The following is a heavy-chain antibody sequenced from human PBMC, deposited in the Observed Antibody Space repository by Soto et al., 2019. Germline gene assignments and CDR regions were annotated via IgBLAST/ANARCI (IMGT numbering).Heavy chain of an antibody. Sequence: QLQLQESGSGLVKPSQTLSLSCAVSGASISTYGYTWTWIRQPLGKGLEWIGYMYHSGNTYYNSSLKSRVTFSVDRSKNQFSLTLTSVTAADTAVYYCARVTGKDGYKPIDSWGQGTLVIVSS. D-gene: IGHD2-21*01. CDR3: ARVTGKDGYKPIDS. J-gene: IGHJ4*02. CDR2: MYHSGNT. V-gene: IGHV4-30-2*01. CDR1: GASISTYGYT.